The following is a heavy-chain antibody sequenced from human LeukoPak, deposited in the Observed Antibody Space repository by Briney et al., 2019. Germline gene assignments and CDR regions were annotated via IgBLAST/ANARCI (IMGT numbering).Heavy chain of an antibody. CDR2: IIPIFGTA. Sequence: SVKVSCKASGGTFSSYAISWVRQAPGQGLEWMGGIIPIFGTANYAQKFQGRVTITADESTSTAYMELSSLRSEDTAVYYCARDFDPSSADSDYYYYYGMDVWGQGTTVTVSS. CDR3: ARDFDPSSADSDYYYYYGMDV. J-gene: IGHJ6*02. CDR1: GGTFSSYA. D-gene: IGHD3-22*01. V-gene: IGHV1-69*13.